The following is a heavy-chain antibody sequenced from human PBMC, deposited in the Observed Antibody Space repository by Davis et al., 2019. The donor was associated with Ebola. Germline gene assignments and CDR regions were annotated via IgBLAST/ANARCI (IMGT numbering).Heavy chain of an antibody. CDR2: IYYSGST. J-gene: IGHJ4*02. D-gene: IGHD2-2*01. CDR1: GGSVSSGSYY. V-gene: IGHV4-61*01. CDR3: ASLGYCSSTSCYGGLDY. Sequence: SETLSLTCTVSGGSVSSGSYYLSWIRQPPGKGLEWIGYIYYSGSTNYNPSLKSRVTISVDTSKNQFSLKLSSVTAADTAVYYCASLGYCSSTSCYGGLDYWGQGTLVTVSS.